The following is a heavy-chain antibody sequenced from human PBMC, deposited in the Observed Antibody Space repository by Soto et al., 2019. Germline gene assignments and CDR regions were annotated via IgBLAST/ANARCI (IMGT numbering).Heavy chain of an antibody. V-gene: IGHV4-61*01. Sequence: SETLSLTCTVSVGSVSSGSYYWSWIRQPPGKGLEWIGYIYYSGSTNYNPSLKSRVTISVDTSKNQFSLKLSSVTAADTAVYYCARARDGYFDYWGQGTMVTVSS. CDR1: VGSVSSGSYY. CDR2: IYYSGST. CDR3: ARARDGYFDY. J-gene: IGHJ4*02.